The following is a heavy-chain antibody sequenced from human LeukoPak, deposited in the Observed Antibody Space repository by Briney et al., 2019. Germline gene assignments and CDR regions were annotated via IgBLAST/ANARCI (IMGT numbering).Heavy chain of an antibody. CDR1: GYTFTTYS. D-gene: IGHD2-2*01. CDR2: ISVNNGGT. J-gene: IGHJ1*01. CDR3: ATATQPRGYFLH. V-gene: IGHV1-18*01. Sequence: ASVKVSCKASGYTFTTYSLAWVRQAPGQSLEWMGWISVNNGGTNYSQSFQDRVTLTRDTSTNTAYLELRSLRSDDTAIIYCATATQPRGYFLHWGQGTLVTVSS.